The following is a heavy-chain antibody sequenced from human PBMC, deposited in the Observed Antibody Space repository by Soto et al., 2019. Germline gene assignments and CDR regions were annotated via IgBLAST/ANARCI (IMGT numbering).Heavy chain of an antibody. CDR3: AKIAALGMWYFDY. J-gene: IGHJ4*02. CDR2: ISDSSVTV. Sequence: GGSLRLSCAASGFTFNYYTMNWVRQAPGKGLEWVAYISDSSVTVNYADSVKGRFTISRDNSKNTLYLQLNNLRAEDTAVYYCAKIAALGMWYFDYWGQGTLVTVSS. V-gene: IGHV3-48*01. D-gene: IGHD6-13*01. CDR1: GFTFNYYT.